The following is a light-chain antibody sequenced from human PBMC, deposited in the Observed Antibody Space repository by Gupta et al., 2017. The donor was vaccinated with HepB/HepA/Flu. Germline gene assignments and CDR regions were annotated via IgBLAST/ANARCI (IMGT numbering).Light chain of an antibody. CDR3: AAWDNSLSAYV. J-gene: IGLJ1*01. Sequence: QPVLTQPPSASGTPGQRVAISCSGSSSNVGRDNVYWYRQLPGTAPKLLIYNDDRRPSGVPDRFSGSKPGTSASLAISGLRSEDEADYYCAAWDNSLSAYVFGTGTWVTVL. V-gene: IGLV1-47*02. CDR2: NDD. CDR1: SSNVGRDN.